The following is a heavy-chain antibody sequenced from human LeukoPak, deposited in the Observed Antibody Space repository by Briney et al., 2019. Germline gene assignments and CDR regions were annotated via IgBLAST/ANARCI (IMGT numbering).Heavy chain of an antibody. D-gene: IGHD5-12*01. J-gene: IGHJ4*02. CDR1: GGSISSYY. CDR2: IYTSGST. Sequence: SETLSLTCTVSGGSISSYYWSWIRQPAGKGLEWIGRIYTSGSTNYNPSLKSRVNMSVDTSKNQFSLKLSSVTAADTAVYYGARDRGYSGYDPPDYWGQGTLVTVSS. CDR3: ARDRGYSGYDPPDY. V-gene: IGHV4-4*07.